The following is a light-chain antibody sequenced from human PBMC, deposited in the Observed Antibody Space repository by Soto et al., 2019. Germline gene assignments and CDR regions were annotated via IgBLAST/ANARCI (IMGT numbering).Light chain of an antibody. V-gene: IGLV4-60*02. CDR1: SGHSSYI. CDR2: LEGSGSY. J-gene: IGLJ2*01. CDR3: ETWDSNARV. Sequence: QSVLTQSSSASASLGSSVKLTCTLSSGHSSYIIAWHHQQPGKAPRYLMKLEGSGSYNTGSGVPDRFSGSSSGADRYLTIASLQFEGEANYDCETWDSNARVFGGGTKLTVL.